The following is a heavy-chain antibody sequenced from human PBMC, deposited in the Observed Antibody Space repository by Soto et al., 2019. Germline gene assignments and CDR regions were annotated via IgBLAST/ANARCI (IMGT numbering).Heavy chain of an antibody. D-gene: IGHD6-19*01. V-gene: IGHV1-46*01. CDR1: GYTFTSYY. J-gene: IGHJ4*02. CDR2: INPSGGST. CDR3: AREYSFKQWLTQRGFDY. Sequence: QVQLVQSGAEVKKPGASVKVSCKASGYTFTSYYMHWVRQAPGQGLEWTGIINPSGGSTSYAQKFQGRVTMTRDTSTSTVYMELSSLRSEDTAVYYCAREYSFKQWLTQRGFDYWGQGTLVTVSS.